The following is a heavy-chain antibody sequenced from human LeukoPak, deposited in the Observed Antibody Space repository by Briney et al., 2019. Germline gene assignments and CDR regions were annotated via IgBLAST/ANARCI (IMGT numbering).Heavy chain of an antibody. J-gene: IGHJ4*02. D-gene: IGHD3-10*01. V-gene: IGHV3-43D*03. Sequence: PGGSLRLSCAASGFTFDDYAMHWVRQAPGKGLEWVSLISWDGGSAYYADSVKGRFTISRDNSKNSLYLQMNSLRAEDTALYYCAKNTLGVRGAISFWAFDYWGQGTLVTVSS. CDR2: ISWDGGSA. CDR1: GFTFDDYA. CDR3: AKNTLGVRGAISFWAFDY.